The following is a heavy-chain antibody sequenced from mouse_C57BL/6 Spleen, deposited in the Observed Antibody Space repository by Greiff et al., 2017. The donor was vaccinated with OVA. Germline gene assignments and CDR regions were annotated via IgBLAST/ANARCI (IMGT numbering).Heavy chain of an antibody. J-gene: IGHJ4*01. D-gene: IGHD1-1*01. CDR2: INPSTGGP. CDR1: GYSFTGYY. Sequence: VQLQQSGPELVKPGASVKISCKASGYSFTGYYMNWVKQSPEKSLEWIGEINPSTGGPTYNPKFKAKATLTVDKSSSTAYMQLKSLTSEDSAVYYGARGTTVVAPIAMDYWGQGTSVTVSS. V-gene: IGHV1-42*01. CDR3: ARGTTVVAPIAMDY.